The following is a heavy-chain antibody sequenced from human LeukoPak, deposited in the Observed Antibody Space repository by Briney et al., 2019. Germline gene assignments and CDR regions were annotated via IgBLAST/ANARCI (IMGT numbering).Heavy chain of an antibody. Sequence: PGGSLRLSCAASGFTFSSYSMNWVRQAPGTGLEWVSSITSNTNYIYYADSVKGRFTISRDNAKNSLYLQMNSLRAEDTAVYYCASGGYSGYDFFVFLPRYWGQGTLVTVSS. D-gene: IGHD5-12*01. V-gene: IGHV3-21*01. CDR2: ITSNTNYI. J-gene: IGHJ4*02. CDR3: ASGGYSGYDFFVFLPRY. CDR1: GFTFSSYS.